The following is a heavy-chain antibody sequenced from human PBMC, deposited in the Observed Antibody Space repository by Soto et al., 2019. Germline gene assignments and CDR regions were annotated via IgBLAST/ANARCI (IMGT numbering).Heavy chain of an antibody. CDR2: IIPIFGTA. D-gene: IGHD4-17*01. CDR3: ARDLTTVTIRDAFDI. V-gene: IGHV1-69*13. CDR1: GGTFSSYA. J-gene: IGHJ3*02. Sequence: SVKVSCKASGGTFSSYAISWVRQAPGQGLEWMGGIIPIFGTANYAQKFQGRVTITADESTSTAYMELSSLRSEDTAVYYCARDLTTVTIRDAFDIWGQGTMVTVSS.